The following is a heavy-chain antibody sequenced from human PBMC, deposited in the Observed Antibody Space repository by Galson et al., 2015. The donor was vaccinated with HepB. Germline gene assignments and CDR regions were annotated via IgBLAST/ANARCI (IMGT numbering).Heavy chain of an antibody. D-gene: IGHD2-15*01. CDR1: GGTFSSYT. V-gene: IGHV1-69*02. CDR2: IIPILGIA. CDR3: AIRHISYCSGGSCPINFDY. Sequence: SVKVSCKASGGTFSSYTISWVRQAPGQGLEWMGRIIPILGIANYAQKFQGRVTITADKSTSTAYMELSSLRSEDTAVYYCAIRHISYCSGGSCPINFDYWGQGTLVTVSS. J-gene: IGHJ4*02.